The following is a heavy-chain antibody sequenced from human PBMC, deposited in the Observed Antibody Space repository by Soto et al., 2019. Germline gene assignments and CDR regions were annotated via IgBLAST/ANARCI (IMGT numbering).Heavy chain of an antibody. CDR1: GYDFNTYP. J-gene: IGHJ6*02. CDR2: VVPIFDRP. Sequence: QMQLAQSGAEVKRPGSSVKVSCKASGYDFNTYPLNWVRQAPGQGLEWIGGVVPIFDRPHYAGHLRGRVAITADESSNAAFMELTRLTFEDTAIYLCASFPFRHGAYYCSLPVDVWGQGTTVIVSS. D-gene: IGHD3-10*01. V-gene: IGHV1-69*01. CDR3: ASFPFRHGAYYCSLPVDV.